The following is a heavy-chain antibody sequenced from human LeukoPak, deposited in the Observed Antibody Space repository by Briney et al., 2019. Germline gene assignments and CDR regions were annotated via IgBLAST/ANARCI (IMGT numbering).Heavy chain of an antibody. J-gene: IGHJ4*02. CDR2: INPNSGGA. CDR3: ARDKSLADPYFFDY. CDR1: GYTFTGYY. Sequence: GASVKVSCKASGYTFTGYYIHWVRQAPGQGPEWMGWINPNSGGANYAQKFQGRVTMTRDTSISAAYMDLHSLRSDDTAVYFCARDKSLADPYFFDYWGQGTLVTVSS. V-gene: IGHV1-2*02.